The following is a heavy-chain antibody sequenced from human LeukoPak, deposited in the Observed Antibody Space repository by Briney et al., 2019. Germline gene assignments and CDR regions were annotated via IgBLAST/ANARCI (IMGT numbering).Heavy chain of an antibody. J-gene: IGHJ6*03. D-gene: IGHD4-17*01. V-gene: IGHV3-74*01. CDR1: GFTFSNYW. CDR3: AREPLTVTSSNTYYYYYMDV. CDR2: INSDGINT. Sequence: GGSLRLSCAASGFTFSNYWMHWVRQAPGKGLVWVSRINSDGINTSYADSVKGRFTISRDNAKNTLNLQMNSLRAEDTAVYYCAREPLTVTSSNTYYYYYMDVWGKGTTVTVSS.